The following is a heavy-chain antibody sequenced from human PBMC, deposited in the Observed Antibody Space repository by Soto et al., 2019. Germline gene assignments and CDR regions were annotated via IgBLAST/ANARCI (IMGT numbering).Heavy chain of an antibody. D-gene: IGHD3-10*01. CDR2: IIPIFGTA. Sequence: GASVKVSFKASGGTFSSYAISWVRQAPGQGLEWMGGIIPIFGTANYAQKFQGRVTITADESTSTAYMELSSLRSEDTAVYYCARLRTLMVRGVPPYYYYYGMDVWGQGTTVTVSS. J-gene: IGHJ6*02. V-gene: IGHV1-69*13. CDR1: GGTFSSYA. CDR3: ARLRTLMVRGVPPYYYYYGMDV.